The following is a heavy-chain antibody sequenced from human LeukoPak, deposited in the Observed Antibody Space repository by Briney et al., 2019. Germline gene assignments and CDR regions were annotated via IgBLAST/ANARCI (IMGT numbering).Heavy chain of an antibody. Sequence: KISCKASGGTFSSYAISWVRQAPGQGLEWMGGIIPIFGTANYAQKSQGRVTITADESTSTAYMELSSLRSEDTAVYYCARAPWYQLLGDAFDIWGQETMVTVSS. CDR2: IIPIFGTA. V-gene: IGHV1-69*01. CDR3: ARAPWYQLLGDAFDI. D-gene: IGHD2-2*01. J-gene: IGHJ3*02. CDR1: GGTFSSYA.